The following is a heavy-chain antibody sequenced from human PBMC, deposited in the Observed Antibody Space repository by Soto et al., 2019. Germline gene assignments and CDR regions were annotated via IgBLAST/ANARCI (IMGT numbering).Heavy chain of an antibody. CDR3: AASIFYYGMDV. V-gene: IGHV5-51*01. Sequence: PGESLKISCKGSGYTFTNYWIGWVRQMPGKGPEWMGIIYPGDSDTKYNPSFQGQVTISADKSITTTYLQWRSLKASDTAIYYCAASIFYYGMDVWGQGTTVTVS. CDR1: GYTFTNYW. J-gene: IGHJ6*02. CDR2: IYPGDSDT.